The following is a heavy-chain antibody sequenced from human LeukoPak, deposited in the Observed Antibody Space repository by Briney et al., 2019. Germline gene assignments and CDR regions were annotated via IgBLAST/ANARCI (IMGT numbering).Heavy chain of an antibody. J-gene: IGHJ6*02. CDR3: AKDLYSSSWYDPYYYYGMDV. Sequence: PGGSLRLSCAASGFTFCSYGMHWVRQAPGKGLEWVAVISYDGSNKYYADSVKGRFTISRDNSKNTLYLQMNSLRAEDTAVYYCAKDLYSSSWYDPYYYYGMDVWGQGTTVTVSS. D-gene: IGHD6-13*01. V-gene: IGHV3-30*18. CDR1: GFTFCSYG. CDR2: ISYDGSNK.